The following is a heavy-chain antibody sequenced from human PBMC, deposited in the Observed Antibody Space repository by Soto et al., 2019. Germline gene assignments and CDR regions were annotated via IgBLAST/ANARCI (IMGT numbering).Heavy chain of an antibody. CDR1: GGTFSSYA. Sequence: SVKVSCTASGGTFSSYAISWVRQAPGQGLEWMGGIIPIFGTANYAQKFQGRVTITADESTSTAYMELSSLRSEDTAVYYCARARVSTSIAARLAYYYGMDVWGQGTTVTVSS. D-gene: IGHD6-6*01. J-gene: IGHJ6*02. CDR3: ARARVSTSIAARLAYYYGMDV. CDR2: IIPIFGTA. V-gene: IGHV1-69*13.